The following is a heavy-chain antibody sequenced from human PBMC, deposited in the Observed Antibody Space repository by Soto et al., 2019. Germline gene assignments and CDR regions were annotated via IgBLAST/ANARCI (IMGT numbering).Heavy chain of an antibody. CDR3: ARDFFDSSDYTTNWFDP. V-gene: IGHV4-39*01. D-gene: IGHD3-22*01. CDR1: GGSISSSSYY. CDR2: IYHTGNA. J-gene: IGHJ5*02. Sequence: PSETLSLTCTVSGGSISSSSYYWAWKSQPPGEGLEWIGSIYHTGNAYYNPSLKSRVTISVDTSKNQFSLKLTSVTAADAALYYFARDFFDSSDYTTNWFDPWGQGTLVTVSS.